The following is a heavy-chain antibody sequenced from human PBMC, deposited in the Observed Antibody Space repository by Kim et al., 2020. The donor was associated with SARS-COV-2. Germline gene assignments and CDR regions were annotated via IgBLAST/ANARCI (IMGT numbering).Heavy chain of an antibody. CDR3: AKDTVVGAIWGVFDY. CDR2: ISGSGGIT. J-gene: IGHJ4*02. D-gene: IGHD1-26*01. CDR1: GFTFTSFA. V-gene: IGHV3-23*01. Sequence: GGSLRLSCAASGFTFTSFAMSWVRQAPGKGLEWVSTISGSGGITYNADSVKGRFTISRDNSKNTLYLQMNTVRAEDTAVYYCAKDTVVGAIWGVFDYWGQGTLVTVSS.